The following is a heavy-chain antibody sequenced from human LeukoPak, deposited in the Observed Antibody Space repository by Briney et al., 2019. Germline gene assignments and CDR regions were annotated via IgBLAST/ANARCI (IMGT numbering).Heavy chain of an antibody. Sequence: SEPLSLTCSVSGGSISGYFWSWLRQPPGKGLEWVGYIYYTGATSYNPALKGRLSMPVDTSKNQFSLKLSAVTAADTAVYYCARAYCSGGICFDYWGQGSLVTVSS. D-gene: IGHD2-15*01. CDR3: ARAYCSGGICFDY. J-gene: IGHJ4*02. CDR1: GGSISGYF. V-gene: IGHV4-59*01. CDR2: IYYTGAT.